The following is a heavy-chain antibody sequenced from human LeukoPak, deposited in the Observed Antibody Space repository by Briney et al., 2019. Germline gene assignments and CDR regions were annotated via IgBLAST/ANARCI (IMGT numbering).Heavy chain of an antibody. D-gene: IGHD4-17*01. CDR1: GFTFDDYA. CDR2: ISGDGGST. CDR3: ATYGDQPLDY. V-gene: IGHV3-43*02. Sequence: GGSLRLSCAASGFTFDDYAMHWVRQAPGKGLEWVSLISGDGGSTYYADSVKGRFTISRDNSKNTLYLQMNSLRAEDTAVYYCATYGDQPLDYWGQGTLVTVSS. J-gene: IGHJ4*02.